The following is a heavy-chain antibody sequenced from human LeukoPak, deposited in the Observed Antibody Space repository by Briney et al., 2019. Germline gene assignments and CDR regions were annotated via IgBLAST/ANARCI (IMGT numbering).Heavy chain of an antibody. Sequence: SETLSLTCTVSGDSVSNGNYYWSWLRQPPGKALERIGYIYYTGKTYYNPSLEGRVTILVDTSRNHFSVKLSSVTAADTAVYYCARSQNYYGSGDYWSQGTLVTVSS. CDR3: ARSQNYYGSGDY. CDR1: GDSVSNGNYY. J-gene: IGHJ4*02. CDR2: IYYTGKT. V-gene: IGHV4-61*03. D-gene: IGHD3-10*01.